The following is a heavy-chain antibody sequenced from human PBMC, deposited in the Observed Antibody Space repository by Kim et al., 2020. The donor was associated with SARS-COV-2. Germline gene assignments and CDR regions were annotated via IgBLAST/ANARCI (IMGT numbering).Heavy chain of an antibody. CDR3: ARDTYSSSWPNFDY. Sequence: ARSVKSRITTNPTTSKNQFSLQLNSVTPEDTAVYYCARDTYSSSWPNFDYWGQGTLVTVSS. J-gene: IGHJ4*02. V-gene: IGHV6-1*01. D-gene: IGHD6-13*01.